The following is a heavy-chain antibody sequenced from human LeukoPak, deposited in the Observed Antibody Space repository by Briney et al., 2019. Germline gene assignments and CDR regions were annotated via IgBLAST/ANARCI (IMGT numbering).Heavy chain of an antibody. CDR3: AGGYDFWSGYRYYFDY. Sequence: PSETLSLTCTVPGGSISSSSYYWGWIRQPPGKGLEWIGSIYYSGSTYYNPSLKSRVTISVDTSKNQFSLKLSSVTAADTAVYYCAGGYDFWSGYRYYFDYWGQGTLVTVSS. V-gene: IGHV4-39*01. CDR1: GGSISSSSYY. CDR2: IYYSGST. D-gene: IGHD3-3*01. J-gene: IGHJ4*02.